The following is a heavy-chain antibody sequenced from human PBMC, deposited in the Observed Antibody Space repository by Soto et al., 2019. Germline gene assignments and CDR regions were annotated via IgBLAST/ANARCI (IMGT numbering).Heavy chain of an antibody. D-gene: IGHD2-2*01. CDR1: GYTFSSYA. CDR2: INAGSGYT. CDR3: ARLVVVPATNWFDP. Sequence: ASVKVSCKASGYTFSSYAMHWVRRAPGQRLEWMGWINAGSGYTKYSQKFQGRVTFTRDTSASTAYMELSSLRSEDTAVYYCARLVVVPATNWFDPWGQGTLVTVSS. J-gene: IGHJ5*02. V-gene: IGHV1-3*01.